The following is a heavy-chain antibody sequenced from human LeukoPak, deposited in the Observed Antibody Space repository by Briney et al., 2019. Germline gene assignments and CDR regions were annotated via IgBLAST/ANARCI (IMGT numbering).Heavy chain of an antibody. CDR2: ISSSGSTI. D-gene: IGHD3-3*01. Sequence: GGSLRLSCAASGSTFSDYYMSWIRQAPGKGLEWVSYISSSGSTIYYADSVKGRFTISRDNAKNSLYLQMNSLRAEDTAVYYCAREFTVLRFLEWLPTPFGYWGQGTLVTASS. J-gene: IGHJ4*02. V-gene: IGHV3-11*01. CDR3: AREFTVLRFLEWLPTPFGY. CDR1: GSTFSDYY.